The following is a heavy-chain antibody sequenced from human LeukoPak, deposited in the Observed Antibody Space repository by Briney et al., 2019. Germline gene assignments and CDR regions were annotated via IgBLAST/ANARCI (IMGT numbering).Heavy chain of an antibody. J-gene: IGHJ4*02. V-gene: IGHV4-61*02. Sequence: PSETLSLTCAVSGDSVSSGGYYWSWLRQPAGKGLEWIGRIYPSGNTNYNPSLKSRVTISMDTCKNQFSLKLSSVTAADTAVYYCARVEATATAYFDSWGQGTLVTVSS. CDR1: GDSVSSGGYY. CDR3: ARVEATATAYFDS. CDR2: IYPSGNT. D-gene: IGHD5-18*01.